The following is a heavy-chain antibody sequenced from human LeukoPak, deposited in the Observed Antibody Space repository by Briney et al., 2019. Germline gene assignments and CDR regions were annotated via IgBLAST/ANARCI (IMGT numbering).Heavy chain of an antibody. J-gene: IGHJ3*02. CDR3: ARVPVILWFGELLDPYDAFDI. V-gene: IGHV3-30*03. CDR1: GFTFSSFD. D-gene: IGHD3-10*01. CDR2: ISYDGTNE. Sequence: PGGSLRLSCAASGFTFSSFDLHWVRQAPGKGLEWVAIISYDGTNEYYADSVKGRFSISRDNSRNTLYLQMNSLRVEDTAVYYCARVPVILWFGELLDPYDAFDIWGQGTMVTVSS.